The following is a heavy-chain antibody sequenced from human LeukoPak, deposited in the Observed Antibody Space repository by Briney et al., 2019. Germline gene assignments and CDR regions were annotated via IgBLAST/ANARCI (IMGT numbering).Heavy chain of an antibody. V-gene: IGHV3-23*01. CDR2: IRGSDGST. J-gene: IGHJ4*02. CDR1: GFPFSTYA. Sequence: GGSLGLSCAASGFPFSTYAMSWVRQAPGKGLDWVSSIRGSDGSTYYADSVKGRFALSRDNSKTTLYLQMNSLRAEDTAVYYCAKDVYGDYGGLDYWGQGTLVTVSS. D-gene: IGHD4-17*01. CDR3: AKDVYGDYGGLDY.